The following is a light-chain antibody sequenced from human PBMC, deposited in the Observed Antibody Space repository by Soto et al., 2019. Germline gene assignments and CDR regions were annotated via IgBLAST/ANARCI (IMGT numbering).Light chain of an antibody. J-gene: IGLJ1*01. V-gene: IGLV3-21*04. CDR1: NIGSKS. CDR3: QVWDSSSDHV. CDR2: YDS. Sequence: SYELTQPPSVSVAPGKTARITCGGNNIGSKSVHWYQQKPGQAPVLAIYYDSDRPSGIPERFSGSNSGNTATLTIGRVEAGDEADYYCQVWDSSSDHVFGTGTKLTVL.